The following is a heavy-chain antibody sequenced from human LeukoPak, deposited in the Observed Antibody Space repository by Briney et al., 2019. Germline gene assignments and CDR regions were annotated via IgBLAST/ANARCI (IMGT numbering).Heavy chain of an antibody. CDR2: ISTSSSYI. CDR3: ARDDTNYGDFRFSY. V-gene: IGHV3-21*01. CDR1: GFTFSSYN. D-gene: IGHD4-17*01. J-gene: IGHJ4*02. Sequence: GGSLRLSCAASGFTFSSYNMNWVRQAPGKGLEWVSSISTSSSYIYYADSLKGRFTISRDNAKKSLFLQMNSLRADDTAVYYCARDDTNYGDFRFSYWGQGTLVSVSS.